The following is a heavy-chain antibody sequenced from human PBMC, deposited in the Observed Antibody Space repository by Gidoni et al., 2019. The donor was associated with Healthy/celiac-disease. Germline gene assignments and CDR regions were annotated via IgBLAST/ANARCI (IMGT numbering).Heavy chain of an antibody. D-gene: IGHD1-26*01. V-gene: IGHV3-33*01. Sequence: QVQLVESGGGVVQPGRSLRLSCAASGFTFSSYGMHWVRQAPGKGLEGVAVIWYDGSNKYYADSVKGRFTISRDNSKNTLYLQMNSLRAEDTAVYYCARDGYKWELSHFDYWGQGTLVTVSS. CDR1: GFTFSSYG. J-gene: IGHJ4*02. CDR2: IWYDGSNK. CDR3: ARDGYKWELSHFDY.